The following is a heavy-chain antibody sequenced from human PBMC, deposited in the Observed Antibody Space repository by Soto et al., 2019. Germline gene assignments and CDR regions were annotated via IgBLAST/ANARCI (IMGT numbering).Heavy chain of an antibody. V-gene: IGHV3-74*03. CDR3: VRVTRYFDWLLQYYFES. J-gene: IGHJ4*02. CDR1: GFTFINYW. CDR2: ISSDGTNT. Sequence: LRLSCAASGFTFINYWMHWVRQPPGNVLVWVSHISSDGTNTKYADSVKGRFTISRDNAKNTLYLQMNSLRAEDTAVYYCVRVTRYFDWLLQYYFESWGQGTLVTVSS. D-gene: IGHD3-9*01.